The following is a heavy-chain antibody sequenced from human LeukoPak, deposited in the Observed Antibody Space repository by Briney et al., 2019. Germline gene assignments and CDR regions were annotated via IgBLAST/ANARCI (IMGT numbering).Heavy chain of an antibody. CDR3: ARAVAGYFDY. CDR1: DGSISSGGYS. J-gene: IGHJ4*02. D-gene: IGHD4-23*01. Sequence: PSETLSLTCAASDGSISSGGYSWSWIRQPPGKGLEWIGYIYHSGSTYYNPSLKSRVTISVDRSKNQFSLKLSSVTAADTAVYYCARAVAGYFDYWGQGTLVTVSS. V-gene: IGHV4-30-2*01. CDR2: IYHSGST.